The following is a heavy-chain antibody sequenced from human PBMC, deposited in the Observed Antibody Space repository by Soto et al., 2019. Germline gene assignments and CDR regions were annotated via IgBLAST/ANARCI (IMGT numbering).Heavy chain of an antibody. CDR1: GGSISSSSYY. D-gene: IGHD3-22*01. CDR2: IYYSGST. J-gene: IGHJ4*02. Sequence: PSETLSLTCTVSGGSISSSSYYWGWIRQPPGKGLEWIGSIYYSGSTYYNPSLKSRVTISVDTSKNQFSLKLSSVTAADTAVYYCARHSFYYDSSGYYPLEPFDYWGQGTLVTVSS. CDR3: ARHSFYYDSSGYYPLEPFDY. V-gene: IGHV4-39*01.